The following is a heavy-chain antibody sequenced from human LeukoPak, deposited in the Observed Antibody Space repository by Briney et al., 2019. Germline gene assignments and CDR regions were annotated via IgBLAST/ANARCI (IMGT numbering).Heavy chain of an antibody. Sequence: RPGGSLRLSCAASGFTFDDYGMSWVRQAPGKGLEWVSGLNWNGGSTRYADSVKGRFTISRDNAKNSLYLQMNSLRAEDTALYYCARGGITIFGSYYYMDVWGKGTTVTVSS. CDR1: GFTFDDYG. J-gene: IGHJ6*03. V-gene: IGHV3-20*04. D-gene: IGHD3-3*01. CDR2: LNWNGGST. CDR3: ARGGITIFGSYYYMDV.